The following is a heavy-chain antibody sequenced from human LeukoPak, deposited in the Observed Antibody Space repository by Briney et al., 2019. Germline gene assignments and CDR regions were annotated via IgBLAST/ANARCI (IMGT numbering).Heavy chain of an antibody. D-gene: IGHD6-19*01. CDR1: GGTFSSYA. Sequence: ASVKVSCKASGGTFSSYAISWVRQAPGQGLEWMGRIIPIFGIANYAQKFQGRVTITAGKSTSTAYMELSSLRSEDTAVYYCARCRDSSGWYYFDYWGQGTLVTVSS. J-gene: IGHJ4*02. CDR3: ARCRDSSGWYYFDY. CDR2: IIPIFGIA. V-gene: IGHV1-69*04.